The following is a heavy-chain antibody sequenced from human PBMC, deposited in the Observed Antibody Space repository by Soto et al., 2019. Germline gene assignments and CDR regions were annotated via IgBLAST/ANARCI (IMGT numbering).Heavy chain of an antibody. D-gene: IGHD4-17*01. J-gene: IGHJ6*03. CDR2: IYYSGST. CDR1: GGSISSYY. CDR3: ARLYGDYDPDPENYYYYYYMDV. Sequence: SETLSLTCTVSGGSISSYYWSWIRQPPGKGLEWIGYIYYSGSTNYNPSLKSRVTISVDTSKNQFSLKLSSVTAADTAVYYCARLYGDYDPDPENYYYYYYMDVWGKGTTVTVSS. V-gene: IGHV4-59*01.